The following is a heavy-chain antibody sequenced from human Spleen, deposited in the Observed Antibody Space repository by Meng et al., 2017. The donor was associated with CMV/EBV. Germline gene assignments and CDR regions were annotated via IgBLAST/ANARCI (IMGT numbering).Heavy chain of an antibody. Sequence: LSLTCAASGFTFDDYGMSWVRQAPGKGLEWVSGINWNGGSTGYADSVKGRFTISRDNAKNSLYLQMNSLRAEDTALYYCARGLTVSTMYAMNVWGQGTTVTVSS. V-gene: IGHV3-20*04. D-gene: IGHD2-2*01. CDR3: ARGLTVSTMYAMNV. CDR1: GFTFDDYG. J-gene: IGHJ6*02. CDR2: INWNGGST.